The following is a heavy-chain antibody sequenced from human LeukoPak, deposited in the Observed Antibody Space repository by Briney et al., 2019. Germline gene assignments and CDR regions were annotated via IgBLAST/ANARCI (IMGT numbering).Heavy chain of an antibody. CDR3: ARGIHNWGRGYYFDY. V-gene: IGHV4-59*12. D-gene: IGHD7-27*01. CDR2: IYYSGST. J-gene: IGHJ4*02. CDR1: GGSISSYY. Sequence: SETLSLTCTVSGGSISSYYWSWIRQPPGKGLEWIGYIYYSGSTNYNPSLKSRVTISVDTSKNQFSLKLSSVTAADTAVYYCARGIHNWGRGYYFDYWGQGTLVTVSS.